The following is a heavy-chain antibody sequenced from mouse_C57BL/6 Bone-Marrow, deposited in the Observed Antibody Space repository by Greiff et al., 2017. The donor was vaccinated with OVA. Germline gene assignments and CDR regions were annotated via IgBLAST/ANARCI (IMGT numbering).Heavy chain of an antibody. Sequence: VQLQQSGAELVRPGASVTLSCKASGYTFTDYEMHWVKQTPVHGLEWIGAIDPETGGTAYNQKFKGKAILTADKSSSTAYMELRSLTSEDSAVYYCTRVPIYYYGGSSFDYWGQGTTLTVSS. CDR2: IDPETGGT. CDR1: GYTFTDYE. D-gene: IGHD1-1*01. J-gene: IGHJ2*01. V-gene: IGHV1-15*01. CDR3: TRVPIYYYGGSSFDY.